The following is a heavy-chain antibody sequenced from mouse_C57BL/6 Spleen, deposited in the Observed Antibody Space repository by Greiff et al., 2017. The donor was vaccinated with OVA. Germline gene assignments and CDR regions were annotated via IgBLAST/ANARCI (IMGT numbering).Heavy chain of an antibody. J-gene: IGHJ4*01. V-gene: IGHV5-12*01. CDR2: ISNGGGST. Sequence: EVQLVESGGGLVQPGGSLKLSCAASGFTFSDYYMYWVRQTPEKRLEWVAYISNGGGSTYYPDTVKGRFTISRDNAKNTLYLQMSRLKSEDTAMYYCARREDYDYDEAMDYWGQGTSVTVSS. CDR1: GFTFSDYY. D-gene: IGHD2-4*01. CDR3: ARREDYDYDEAMDY.